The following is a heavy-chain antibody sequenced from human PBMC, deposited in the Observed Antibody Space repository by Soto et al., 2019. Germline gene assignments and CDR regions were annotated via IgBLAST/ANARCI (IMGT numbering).Heavy chain of an antibody. CDR1: GYTFTGYW. D-gene: IGHD3-10*01. J-gene: IGHJ6*02. Sequence: GESLRISCKGSGYTFTGYWVAWVRQMPGRGPEWMGSIDPRDSDTRYSPSFQGQVTISVDKSTTTAHLQWRSLKASDTAIYYCATHRDIRRYYYYGMDVWGQGTTVTVSS. CDR2: IDPRDSDT. V-gene: IGHV5-51*01. CDR3: ATHRDIRRYYYYGMDV.